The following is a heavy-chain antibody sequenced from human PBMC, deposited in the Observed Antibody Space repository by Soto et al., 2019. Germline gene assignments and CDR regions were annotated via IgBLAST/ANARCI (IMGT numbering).Heavy chain of an antibody. Sequence: GASVKVSCKASGYTFTSYYMHWVRQAPGQGLEWMGIINPSGGSTSYAQKFQGRVTMTRDTSTSTVYMELSSLRSEDTAVYYCARDRRITMVRGVIITGFDPWGQGTLVPSPQ. CDR3: ARDRRITMVRGVIITGFDP. CDR1: GYTFTSYY. V-gene: IGHV1-46*01. J-gene: IGHJ5*02. D-gene: IGHD3-10*01. CDR2: INPSGGST.